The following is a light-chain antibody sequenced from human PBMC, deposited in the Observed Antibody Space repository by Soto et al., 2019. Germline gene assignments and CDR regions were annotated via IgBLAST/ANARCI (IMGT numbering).Light chain of an antibody. CDR3: HQYDSSRT. CDR2: GAS. J-gene: IGKJ1*01. V-gene: IGKV3-20*01. Sequence: EIVLTQSPGTLSLYPGERATLSCRASQTVTSTFLAWYQQKPGQAPRLLIYGASRRATGIPDRFSGSGSGTDFTLTITRLEPDDFAVYYCHQYDSSRTFGQGTKVEMK. CDR1: QTVTSTF.